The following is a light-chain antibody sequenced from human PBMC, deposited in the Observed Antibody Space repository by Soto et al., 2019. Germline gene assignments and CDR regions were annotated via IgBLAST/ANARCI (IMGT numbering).Light chain of an antibody. CDR3: QSYDSSLSGSKAV. CDR2: GNS. J-gene: IGLJ7*01. Sequence: QSVLTQPPSVSGAPGQRVTISCTGSSSNIGAGYDVHWYQQLPGTAPKLLIYGNSNRPSGVPDRFSGSKSGTSASLAITGLQAEYEADYYCQSYDSSLSGSKAVFGGGTQLTVL. V-gene: IGLV1-40*01. CDR1: SSNIGAGYD.